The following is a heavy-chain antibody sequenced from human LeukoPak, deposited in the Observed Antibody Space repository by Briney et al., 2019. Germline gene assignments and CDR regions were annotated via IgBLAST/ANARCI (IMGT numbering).Heavy chain of an antibody. J-gene: IGHJ5*02. CDR3: AKLYDILTGYLDR. Sequence: GGSLTLSCAASAFTFSSNAMSWVRQAPGKGLEWASAISGSGGSTYYADSVKGRFTISRDNSKNTLYLQMNSLRDEDTAVYYCAKLYDILTGYLDRWGQGTLVTVSS. V-gene: IGHV3-23*01. D-gene: IGHD3-9*01. CDR1: AFTFSSNA. CDR2: ISGSGGST.